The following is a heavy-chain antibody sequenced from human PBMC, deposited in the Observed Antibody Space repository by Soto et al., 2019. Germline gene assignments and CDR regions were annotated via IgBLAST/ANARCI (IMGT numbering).Heavy chain of an antibody. CDR1: GGSISSGGYY. V-gene: IGHV4-31*03. CDR2: IYYSGST. J-gene: IGHJ4*02. Sequence: SETLSLTCTVSGGSISSGGYYWSWIRQHPGKGLEWIGYIYYSGSTYYNPSLKSRVTISVDTSKNQFSLKLSSVTAADTAVYHCARCGSSGYYLSIDYWGQGTLVTVSS. D-gene: IGHD3-22*01. CDR3: ARCGSSGYYLSIDY.